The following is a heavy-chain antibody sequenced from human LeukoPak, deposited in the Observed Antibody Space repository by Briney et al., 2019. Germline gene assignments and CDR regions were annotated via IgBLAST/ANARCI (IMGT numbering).Heavy chain of an antibody. CDR3: ARIRAPGYGYGFSYYFDY. J-gene: IGHJ4*02. CDR2: IYYSGST. V-gene: IGHV4-59*08. D-gene: IGHD5-18*01. Sequence: SETLSLTCTVSGGSISSYYWSWIRQPPGKGLEWIGYIYYSGSTNYNPSLKSRVTISVDTSKNQFSLKLSSVTAADTAVYYCARIRAPGYGYGFSYYFDYWGQGTLVTVSS. CDR1: GGSISSYY.